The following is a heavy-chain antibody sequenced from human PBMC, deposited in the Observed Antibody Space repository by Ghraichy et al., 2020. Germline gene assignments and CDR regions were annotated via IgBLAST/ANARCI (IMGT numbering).Heavy chain of an antibody. V-gene: IGHV3-23*01. J-gene: IGHJ4*02. CDR1: GFTFSSYA. Sequence: GGSLRLSCAASGFTFSSYAMSWVRQAPGKGLEWVSAISGSGGSTYYADSVKGRFTISRDNSKNTLYLQMNSLRAEDTAVYYCAKDQQLYYGSGSYPDYWGQGTLVTVSS. CDR2: ISGSGGST. CDR3: AKDQQLYYGSGSYPDY. D-gene: IGHD3-10*01.